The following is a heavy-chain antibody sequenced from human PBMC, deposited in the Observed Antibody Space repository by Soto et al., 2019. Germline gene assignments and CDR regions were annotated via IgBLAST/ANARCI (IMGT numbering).Heavy chain of an antibody. J-gene: IGHJ5*02. V-gene: IGHV4-39*07. CDR2: INHSGST. CDR1: GGSVSSGSYY. D-gene: IGHD6-13*01. CDR3: ARVVDSSSWFREGFDP. Sequence: PSETLSLTCTVSGGSVSSGSYYWSWIRQPPGKGLEWIGEINHSGSTNYNPSLKSRVTISVDTSKDQFSLQLNSVTPEDTAVYYCARVVDSSSWFREGFDPWGQGTLVTVSS.